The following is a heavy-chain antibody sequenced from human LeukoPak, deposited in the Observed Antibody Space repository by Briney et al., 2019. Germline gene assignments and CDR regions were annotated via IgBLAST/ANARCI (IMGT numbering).Heavy chain of an antibody. CDR2: IYYSGST. CDR1: GGSISSGGYY. V-gene: IGHV4-31*03. CDR3: ARDSSRIGMDV. J-gene: IGHJ6*02. Sequence: SETLSLTCTVSGGSISSGGYYWSWIRQHPGKGLEWIGYIYYSGSTYYNPSLKSRVTISVDTSKNQFSPKLSSVTAADTAVYYCARDSSRIGMDVWGQGTTVTVSS.